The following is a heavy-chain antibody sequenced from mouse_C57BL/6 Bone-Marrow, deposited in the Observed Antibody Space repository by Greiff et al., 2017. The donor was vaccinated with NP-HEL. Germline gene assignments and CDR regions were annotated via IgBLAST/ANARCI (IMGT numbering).Heavy chain of an antibody. CDR1: GYTFTDYY. CDR2: INPNNGGT. V-gene: IGHV1-26*01. D-gene: IGHD1-1*01. Sequence: EVQLQQSGPELVKPGASVKISCKASGYTFTDYYMNWVKQSHGKSLEWIGDINPNNGGTSYNQKFKGKATLTVDKSSSTAYMELRSLTSEDSAVYYCARDYYGSYWYFDVWGTGTTVTGSS. CDR3: ARDYYGSYWYFDV. J-gene: IGHJ1*03.